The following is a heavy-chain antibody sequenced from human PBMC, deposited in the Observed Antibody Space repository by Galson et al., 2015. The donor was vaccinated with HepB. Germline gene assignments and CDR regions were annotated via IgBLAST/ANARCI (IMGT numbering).Heavy chain of an antibody. CDR3: ARVPGGPRWGFDP. CDR1: GFVFNTYW. Sequence: SLRLSCAASGFVFNTYWMTWVRQAPGKGLEWVANIRQDGSETFYVDSVKGRFSISRDNAKNSLFLQMNSLRPEDTAVYFCARVPGGPRWGFDPWGQGTLVTVSS. CDR2: IRQDGSET. D-gene: IGHD1-26*01. J-gene: IGHJ5*02. V-gene: IGHV3-7*01.